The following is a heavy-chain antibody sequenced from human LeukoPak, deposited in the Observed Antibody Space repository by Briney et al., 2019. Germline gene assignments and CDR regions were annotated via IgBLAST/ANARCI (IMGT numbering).Heavy chain of an antibody. CDR1: GYTFTCYY. V-gene: IGHV1-2*06. J-gene: IGHJ4*02. Sequence: ASVKVSCKASGYTFTCYYMHWVRQAPGQGLEWMGRISPNSGGTNCAQKFQGRVTMTRDTSISAAYMELSRLRSDDTAVYYCAKEFAQGAVVPAATGHYYFDYWGQGTLVTVSS. CDR2: ISPNSGGT. CDR3: AKEFAQGAVVPAATGHYYFDY. D-gene: IGHD2-2*01.